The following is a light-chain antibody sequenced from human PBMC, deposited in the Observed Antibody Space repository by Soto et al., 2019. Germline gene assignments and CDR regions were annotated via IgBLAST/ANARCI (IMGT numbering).Light chain of an antibody. CDR1: QAISTW. V-gene: IGKV1D-12*01. J-gene: IGKJ1*01. Sequence: DFQMTQSPSSVSASVGDRVTITCRASQAISTWLAWYQQNPGKAPKLLIYSASNLQSGVPSRFSGSGSGTDFTLTISSLQPEDFATYYCQQANSFPRTFGQGTKVEIK. CDR2: SAS. CDR3: QQANSFPRT.